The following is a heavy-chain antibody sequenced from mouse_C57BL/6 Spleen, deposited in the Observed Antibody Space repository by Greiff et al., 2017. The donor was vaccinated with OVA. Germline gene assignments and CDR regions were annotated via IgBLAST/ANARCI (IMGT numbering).Heavy chain of an antibody. D-gene: IGHD2-4*01. Sequence: QVQLQQPGAELVRPGSSVKLSCKASGYTFTSYWMDWVKQRPGQGLEWIGNIYPSDSETHYNQKFKDKATLTVDKSSSTAYMQLSSLTSEDSAVYFCAREAMGLRLWCAYWGQETLVTLS. V-gene: IGHV1-61*01. CDR3: AREAMGLRLWCAY. CDR1: GYTFTSYW. CDR2: IYPSDSET. J-gene: IGHJ3*01.